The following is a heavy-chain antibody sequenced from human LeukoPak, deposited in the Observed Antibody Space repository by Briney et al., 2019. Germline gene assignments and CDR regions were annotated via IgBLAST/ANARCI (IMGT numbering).Heavy chain of an antibody. Sequence: SVKVSCKASGGTFSSYTISWVRQAPGQGLEWMGRIIPILGIANYAQKFQGRVTITADESTSTAYMELSSLRSEDTAVYYCARNWYDSSGYDARHYYYYGMDVWGQGTTVTVSS. CDR3: ARNWYDSSGYDARHYYYYGMDV. CDR2: IIPILGIA. J-gene: IGHJ6*02. CDR1: GGTFSSYT. V-gene: IGHV1-69*02. D-gene: IGHD3-22*01.